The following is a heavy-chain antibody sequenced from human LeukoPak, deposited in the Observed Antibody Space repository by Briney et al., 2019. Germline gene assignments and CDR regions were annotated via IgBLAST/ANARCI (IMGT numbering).Heavy chain of an antibody. CDR3: ARYGSGSNFDY. CDR1: GIPFSDYY. J-gene: IGHJ4*02. V-gene: IGHV3-11*01. Sequence: PGGSLRLSCAASGIPFSDYYMSWIRQAPGKGLEWVSYISSRGSTIYYADSVKGRFTISRDNAKNSLYQQMNSLRAEDTAMYYCARYGSGSNFDYWGQGTLVTVSS. D-gene: IGHD3-10*01. CDR2: ISSRGSTI.